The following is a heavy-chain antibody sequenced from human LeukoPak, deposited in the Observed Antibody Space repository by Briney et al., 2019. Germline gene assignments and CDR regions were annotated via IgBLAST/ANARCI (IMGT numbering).Heavy chain of an antibody. Sequence: SETLSLTCTVSGGSISSSSYYWGWIRQPPGKGLEWIGSIYYSGSTYYNPSLKSRVTISVDTSKNQFSLKPSSVTAADTAVYYCARSSYYFDYWGQGTLVTVSS. V-gene: IGHV4-39*07. CDR1: GGSISSSSYY. J-gene: IGHJ4*02. CDR3: ARSSYYFDY. CDR2: IYYSGST. D-gene: IGHD1-7*01.